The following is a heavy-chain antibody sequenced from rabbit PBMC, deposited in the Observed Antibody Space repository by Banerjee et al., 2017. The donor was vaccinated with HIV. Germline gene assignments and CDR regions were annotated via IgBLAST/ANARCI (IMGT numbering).Heavy chain of an antibody. J-gene: IGHJ6*01. V-gene: IGHV1S40*01. CDR3: ARNVGRPYDL. CDR2: IDPGSSGRT. CDR1: GLSFSGSYW. D-gene: IGHD4-2*01. Sequence: QSLEESGGDLVKPGASLTLTCTASGLSFSGSYWIYWVRQAPGKGPEWIACIDPGSSGRTWYASWAKGRFTISKTSSTTVTLQMTTLTAADTATYFCARNVGRPYDLWGPGTLVTVS.